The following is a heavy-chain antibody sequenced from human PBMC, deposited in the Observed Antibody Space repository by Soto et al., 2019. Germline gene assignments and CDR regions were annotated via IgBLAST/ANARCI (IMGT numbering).Heavy chain of an antibody. V-gene: IGHV4-39*01. Sequence: SETLSLTCTVSGGSISSSSYYWGWIRQPPGKGLEWIGNIYYTGSTYYNPSLKSRVTISVDTSKNQFSLKLSSVTAADTAVDYCMLGSGWKDFDYWGQGTLVTVSS. D-gene: IGHD3-22*01. CDR2: IYYTGST. J-gene: IGHJ4*02. CDR3: MLGSGWKDFDY. CDR1: GGSISSSSYY.